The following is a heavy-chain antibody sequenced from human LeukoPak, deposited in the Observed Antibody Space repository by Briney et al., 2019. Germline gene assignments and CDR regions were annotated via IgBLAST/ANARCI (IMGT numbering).Heavy chain of an antibody. Sequence: PSETLSLTCAVYGGSFSGYYWSWIRQPPGKGLEWIGSIYNSGSTYYNPSLKSRVTISVDMSKNQFSLKMSSVTAADTAVYYCARVPSDYDSSGYYIDYWGQGTLVTVSS. D-gene: IGHD3-22*01. CDR1: GGSFSGYY. V-gene: IGHV4-34*01. CDR2: IYNSGST. CDR3: ARVPSDYDSSGYYIDY. J-gene: IGHJ4*02.